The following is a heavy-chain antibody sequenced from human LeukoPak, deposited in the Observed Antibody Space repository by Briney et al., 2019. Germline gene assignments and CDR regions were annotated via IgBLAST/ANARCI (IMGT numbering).Heavy chain of an antibody. J-gene: IGHJ4*02. D-gene: IGHD3-9*01. CDR1: GFTFSSYW. CDR2: IKQDGSEK. V-gene: IGHV3-7*01. Sequence: GGSLRLSCAASGFTFSSYWMSWVRQAPGKGLEWVANIKQDGSEKYYVDSVKGRFTISRDNAKNSLYLQMNSLRAEDTAVYYCARRWALPDMDFDYWGQGTLVTVSS. CDR3: ARRWALPDMDFDY.